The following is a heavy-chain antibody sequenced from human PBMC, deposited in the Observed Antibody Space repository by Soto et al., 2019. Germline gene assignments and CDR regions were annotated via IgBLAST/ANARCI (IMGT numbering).Heavy chain of an antibody. V-gene: IGHV3-30*18. CDR3: AKGDVWFGELAYLDYDYYGMDV. CDR1: GFTFSSYG. CDR2: ISYDGSNK. J-gene: IGHJ6*02. D-gene: IGHD3-10*01. Sequence: GGSLRLSCAASGFTFSSYGMHWVRQAPGKGLEWVAVISYDGSNKYYADSVKGRFTISRDNSKNTLYLQMNSLRAEDTAVYYCAKGDVWFGELAYLDYDYYGMDVWGQGTTVTVSS.